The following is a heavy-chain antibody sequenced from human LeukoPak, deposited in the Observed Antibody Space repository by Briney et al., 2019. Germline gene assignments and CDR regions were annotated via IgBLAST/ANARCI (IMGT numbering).Heavy chain of an antibody. J-gene: IGHJ6*02. D-gene: IGHD3-10*01. CDR3: ARDRYYGSGSRVYYYYGMDV. V-gene: IGHV4-31*03. CDR2: IYYSGST. CDR1: GGSISSGGYY. Sequence: SETLSLTCTISGGSISSGGYYWSWIRQHPGKGLEWIGYIYYSGSTYYNPSLKSRVTISVDTSKNQFSLKLSSVTAADTAVYYCARDRYYGSGSRVYYYYGMDVWGQGTTVTVSS.